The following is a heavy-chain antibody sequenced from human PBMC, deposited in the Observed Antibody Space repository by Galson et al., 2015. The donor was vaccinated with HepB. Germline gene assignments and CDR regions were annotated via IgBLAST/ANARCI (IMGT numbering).Heavy chain of an antibody. Sequence: QHPGKGLEWIGYIYYSGSTYYNPSLKSPVFISVDMPKNQFSLRVSSVTAADTAMYYCARYTGITGTTAAFDIWGQGTMVTVSS. CDR3: ARYTGITGTTAAFDI. D-gene: IGHD1-20*01. CDR2: IYYSGST. J-gene: IGHJ3*02. V-gene: IGHV4-31*01.